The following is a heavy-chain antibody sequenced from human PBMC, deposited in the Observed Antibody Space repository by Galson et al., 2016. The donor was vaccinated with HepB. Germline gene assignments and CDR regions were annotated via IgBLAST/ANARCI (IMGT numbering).Heavy chain of an antibody. CDR2: DSMDGRRK. D-gene: IGHD3-10*02. Sequence: SLRLSCAGSGFLFRGYGMHWVRQAPGKGLEWVAADSMDGRRKFYSDSVRGRFTVSRGNSNNMLFLQMDSLRPDDTAVYYCAKRHEFCPPVGCSVDYWGQGTLVSVSS. CDR3: AKRHEFCPPVGCSVDY. V-gene: IGHV3-30*18. CDR1: GFLFRGYG. J-gene: IGHJ4*02.